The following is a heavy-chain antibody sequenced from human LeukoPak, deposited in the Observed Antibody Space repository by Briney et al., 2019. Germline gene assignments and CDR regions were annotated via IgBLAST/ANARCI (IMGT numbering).Heavy chain of an antibody. CDR3: ARAGGCSSTSCYYLNDAFDT. V-gene: IGHV1-69*13. CDR1: GGTFTSYA. Sequence: GASVKVSCKASGGTFTSYAISWVRQAPGQGLEWRGGIIPIFGTANYAQKFQGRVTITADESTSTAYMELSSLRSEDTAVYYCARAGGCSSTSCYYLNDAFDTWGQGTMVTVSS. D-gene: IGHD2-2*01. J-gene: IGHJ3*02. CDR2: IIPIFGTA.